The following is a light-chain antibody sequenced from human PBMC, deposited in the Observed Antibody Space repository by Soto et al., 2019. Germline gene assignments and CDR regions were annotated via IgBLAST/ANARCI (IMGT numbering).Light chain of an antibody. CDR2: NSS. Sequence: QFTQSPASLSASFGYRVTIPCLSSQDIRNELAWYQQKPGKAPKLLISNSSILESGVPTSCSCSGSGTESTLTLDSQQPEDFATYQCGRYDMFGPGTKVDIK. CDR3: GRYDM. J-gene: IGKJ1*01. CDR1: QDIRNE. V-gene: IGKV1-6*01.